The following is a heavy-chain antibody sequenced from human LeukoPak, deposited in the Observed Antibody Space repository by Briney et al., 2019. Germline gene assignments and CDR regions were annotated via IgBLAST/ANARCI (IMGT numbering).Heavy chain of an antibody. J-gene: IGHJ4*02. Sequence: GSLRLSCSASGFTFSSYAMHWVRQAPGKGLEYVSAISSNGGSTYYADSVKGRFTISRDNSKNTLHLQMSSLRTEDTAVYYCVKVSIVGASDYWGQGTLVTVSS. D-gene: IGHD1-26*01. CDR2: ISSNGGST. V-gene: IGHV3-64D*06. CDR3: VKVSIVGASDY. CDR1: GFTFSSYA.